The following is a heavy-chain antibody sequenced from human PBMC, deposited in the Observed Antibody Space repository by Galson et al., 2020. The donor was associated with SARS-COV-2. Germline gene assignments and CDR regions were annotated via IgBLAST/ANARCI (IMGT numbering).Heavy chain of an antibody. J-gene: IGHJ4*02. Sequence: GGSLRLSCAASGITFSSYVMSWVRQAPGKGLEWVSGMSGSGSSTYCADSVKGRFTISRDNSKNTLYLQMSSLRAEDTAVYYCAKQTGSGGGHFDYWGQGTLVTVSS. V-gene: IGHV3-23*01. CDR1: GITFSSYV. CDR2: MSGSGSST. CDR3: AKQTGSGGGHFDY. D-gene: IGHD1-1*01.